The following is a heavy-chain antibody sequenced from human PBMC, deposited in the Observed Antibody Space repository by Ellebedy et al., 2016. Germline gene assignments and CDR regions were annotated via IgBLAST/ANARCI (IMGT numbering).Heavy chain of an antibody. Sequence: ASVKVSCXASGYTFTGYYMHWVRQAPGQGLEWMGWINPNSGGTNYAQKFQGRVTMTRDTSISTAYMELSRLRSDDTAVYYCARIPVSFGLNYYYYMDVWGKGTTVTVSS. J-gene: IGHJ6*03. CDR1: GYTFTGYY. D-gene: IGHD3-10*01. CDR3: ARIPVSFGLNYYYYMDV. V-gene: IGHV1-2*02. CDR2: INPNSGGT.